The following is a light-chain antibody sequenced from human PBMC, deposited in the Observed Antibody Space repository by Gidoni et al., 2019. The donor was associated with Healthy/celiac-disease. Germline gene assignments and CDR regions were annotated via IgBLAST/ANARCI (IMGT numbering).Light chain of an antibody. V-gene: IGKV3-15*01. CDR3: QQYNNWPPRDT. Sequence: EIVMTPSPATLPVSPGERAPLPCRASQRVSSNLAWYQQKPGQAPRLLIYGASTRATGIPARFSGSGSGTEFTLTISSLQSEDFAVYYCQQYNNWPPRDTFGQXTKLEIK. CDR1: QRVSSN. J-gene: IGKJ2*01. CDR2: GAS.